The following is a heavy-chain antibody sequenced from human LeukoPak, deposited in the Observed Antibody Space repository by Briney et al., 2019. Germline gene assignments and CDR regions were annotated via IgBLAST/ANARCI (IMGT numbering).Heavy chain of an antibody. J-gene: IGHJ3*02. Sequence: GGSLRLSCAASGFTVSSNYMSWVRQAPGKGLEWVSVIYSGGGTYYADSVKGRFTISRDNPKNTLYLQMNSLRAEDTAVYYCARDGAIVVVVADNDAFDIWGQGTMVTVSS. CDR3: ARDGAIVVVVADNDAFDI. CDR2: IYSGGGT. CDR1: GFTVSSNY. D-gene: IGHD2-15*01. V-gene: IGHV3-66*01.